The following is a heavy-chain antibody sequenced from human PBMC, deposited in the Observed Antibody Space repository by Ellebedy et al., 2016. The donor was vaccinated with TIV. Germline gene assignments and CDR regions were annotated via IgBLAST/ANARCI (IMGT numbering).Heavy chain of an antibody. Sequence: SETLSLTCTVSGGSISSSSYYWGWIRQSPGKGLEWIGSIYYSGSTYYNPSLKSRITISVDTSKNQFSLKLSSVTAADTAMYYCTRGGRSYSDYWGQGTLVTVSS. CDR1: GGSISSSSYY. CDR3: TRGGRSYSDY. D-gene: IGHD2-15*01. V-gene: IGHV4-39*07. J-gene: IGHJ4*02. CDR2: IYYSGST.